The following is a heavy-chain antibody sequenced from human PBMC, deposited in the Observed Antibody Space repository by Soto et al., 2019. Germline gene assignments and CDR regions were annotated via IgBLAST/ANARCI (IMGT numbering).Heavy chain of an antibody. V-gene: IGHV4-34*01. Sequence: ASETLSLTCAVYGGSFSGYYWSWIRQPPGKGLEWIGEINHSGSTNYNPSLKSRVTISVDTSKNQFSLKLSSVTAADTAVYYCARWPGTRSYFDYWGQGTLVTVSS. CDR3: ARWPGTRSYFDY. D-gene: IGHD3-10*01. CDR2: INHSGST. J-gene: IGHJ4*02. CDR1: GGSFSGYY.